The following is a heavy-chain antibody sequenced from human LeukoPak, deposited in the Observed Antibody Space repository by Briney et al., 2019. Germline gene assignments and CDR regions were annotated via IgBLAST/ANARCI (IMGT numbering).Heavy chain of an antibody. CDR1: GGSISSYY. J-gene: IGHJ4*02. V-gene: IGHV4-59*12. Sequence: SETLSLTCTVSGGSISSYYWSWIRQPPGKGLEWIGYIYSSGSTNYSPSLKSRLTISMDTSKNQFSLKLTSVTAADTAIYYCVRVGYYRLDYWGQGTLVAVSS. D-gene: IGHD2-15*01. CDR2: IYSSGST. CDR3: VRVGYYRLDY.